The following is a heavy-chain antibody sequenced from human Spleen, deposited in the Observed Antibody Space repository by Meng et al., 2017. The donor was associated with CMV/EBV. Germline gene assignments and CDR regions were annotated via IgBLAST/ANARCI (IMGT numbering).Heavy chain of an antibody. D-gene: IGHD2-2*01. CDR3: AKFCSSTSCYPEG. V-gene: IGHV1-8*01. J-gene: IGHJ4*02. CDR2: MNPNSGNT. Sequence: ASVKVSCKASGYTFTSYDINWVRQATGQGLEWMGWMNPNSGNTGYAQKFQGRVTITRNTSISTAYMELSSLRSEDTAVYYCAKFCSSTSCYPEGWGQGTLVTVSS. CDR1: GYTFTSYD.